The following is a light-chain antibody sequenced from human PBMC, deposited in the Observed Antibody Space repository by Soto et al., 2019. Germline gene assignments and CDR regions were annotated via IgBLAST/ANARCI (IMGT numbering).Light chain of an antibody. V-gene: IGKV1-39*01. Sequence: DIQMTQSPSSLSASVGDRVTITCRAGQTISNYLNWFQQKPGKAPKLLIYEASNLQSGVPSRFSGSGSGTDFTLTISNVEPEDFAVYYCHQRQSWPRTFGQGTKVDIK. CDR1: QTISNY. CDR2: EAS. CDR3: HQRQSWPRT. J-gene: IGKJ1*01.